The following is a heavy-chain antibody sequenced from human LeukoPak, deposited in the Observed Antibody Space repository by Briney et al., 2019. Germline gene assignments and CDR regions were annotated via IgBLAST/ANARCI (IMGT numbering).Heavy chain of an antibody. CDR1: GFTFSSYG. CDR2: ISYDGSNK. Sequence: GGSLRLSCAASGFTFSSYGMHWVRQAPGKGLEWVAVISYDGSNKYYADSAKGRFTISRDNSKNTLYLQMNSLRAEDTAVYYCAKDIRYSSSSVDYFDYWGQGTLVTVSS. CDR3: AKDIRYSSSSVDYFDY. V-gene: IGHV3-30*18. D-gene: IGHD6-6*01. J-gene: IGHJ4*02.